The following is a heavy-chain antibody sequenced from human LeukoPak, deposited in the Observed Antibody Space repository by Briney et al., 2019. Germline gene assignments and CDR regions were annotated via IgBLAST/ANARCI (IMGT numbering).Heavy chain of an antibody. J-gene: IGHJ4*02. V-gene: IGHV4-39*01. CDR1: GGPISSSSYY. D-gene: IGHD3-22*01. CDR3: ARHQPFSDYYDSSGYFGY. Sequence: SETLSLTCTISGGPISSSSYYWGWVRQPPGKGLEWIGSIYYSGSTYYNPSLKSRVTISVDTSKNQFSLKLSSVTAADTAVYYCARHQPFSDYYDSSGYFGYWGQGTLVTVSS. CDR2: IYYSGST.